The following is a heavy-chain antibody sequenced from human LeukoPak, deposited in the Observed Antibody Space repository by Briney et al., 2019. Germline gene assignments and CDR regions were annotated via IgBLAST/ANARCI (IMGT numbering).Heavy chain of an antibody. D-gene: IGHD4-23*01. CDR3: ARDTAVGIDY. Sequence: GGSLRLSCAASGFTFSSYWMHWVRQAPGKGLVWVSRTNSDGSSTSYADSVKGRFTISRDNAKNTLYLQMNSLRAEDTAVYYCARDTAVGIDYWGQGTLVTVSS. CDR1: GFTFSSYW. CDR2: TNSDGSST. V-gene: IGHV3-74*01. J-gene: IGHJ4*02.